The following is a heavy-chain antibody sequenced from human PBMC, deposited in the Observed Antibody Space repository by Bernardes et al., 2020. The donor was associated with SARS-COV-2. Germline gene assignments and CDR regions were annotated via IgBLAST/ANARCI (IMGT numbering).Heavy chain of an antibody. CDR2: TYPRDSDT. CDR1: GYKFTIYW. Sequence: GESLKISCKASGYKFTIYWIGWVRQVPGKGLEWLGFTYPRDSDTRYGPSVQGHVTISADKSIDTAYLQWNSLVASDSAMYFCTRNKDYLDFWGQGTMVTVSS. V-gene: IGHV5-51*01. CDR3: TRNKDYLDF. J-gene: IGHJ4*02.